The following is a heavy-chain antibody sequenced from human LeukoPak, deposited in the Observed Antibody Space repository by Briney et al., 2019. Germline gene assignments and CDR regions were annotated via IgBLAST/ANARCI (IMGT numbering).Heavy chain of an antibody. CDR2: IIPILDQS. CDR3: AHIYCSSSSCYSDFDY. CDR1: GGTFTDYS. V-gene: IGHV1-69*11. Sequence: SVKVSCKAPGGTFTDYSISWVRQAPGQGLEWMGRIIPILDQSNYAQKFQGRVTITADESTSTAYMELSSLRSEDTAVYYCAHIYCSSSSCYSDFDYWGQGTLVTVSS. J-gene: IGHJ4*02. D-gene: IGHD2-2*01.